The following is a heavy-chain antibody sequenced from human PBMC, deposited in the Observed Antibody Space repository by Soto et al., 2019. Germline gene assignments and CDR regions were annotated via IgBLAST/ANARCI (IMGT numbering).Heavy chain of an antibody. V-gene: IGHV4-31*03. CDR1: GGSISSGGYY. CDR3: ARDRKLRGIAAAGRDYYYGMDV. J-gene: IGHJ6*02. D-gene: IGHD6-13*01. Sequence: SETLSLTCTVSGGSISSGGYYWSWIRQHPGKGLEWIGYIYYSGSTYYNPSLKSRVTISVDTSKNQFSLKLSSVTAADTAVYYCARDRKLRGIAAAGRDYYYGMDVWGQGTTVTVSS. CDR2: IYYSGST.